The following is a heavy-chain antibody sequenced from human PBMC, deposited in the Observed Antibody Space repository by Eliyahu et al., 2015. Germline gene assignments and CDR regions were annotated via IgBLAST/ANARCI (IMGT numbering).Heavy chain of an antibody. D-gene: IGHD3-10*01. Sequence: QVQLQQWGAGLLKPSETLSLTCAVYGGSFSGYYWSWIRQPPGKGLEWIGEINHSGSTNYNPSLKSRVTISVDTSKNQFSLKLSSVTAADTAVYYCARGGGWFGESGGYWGQGTLVTVSS. CDR3: ARGGGWFGESGGY. CDR2: INHSGST. V-gene: IGHV4-34*01. J-gene: IGHJ4*02. CDR1: GGSFSGYY.